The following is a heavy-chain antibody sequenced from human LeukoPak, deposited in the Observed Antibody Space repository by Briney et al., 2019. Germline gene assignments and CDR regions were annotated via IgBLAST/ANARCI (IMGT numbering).Heavy chain of an antibody. J-gene: IGHJ4*02. CDR1: GYSISSGYY. V-gene: IGHV4-38-2*02. CDR2: IYHSGRT. Sequence: SETLSLTCAVSGYSISSGYYWGWIRQPPGKGLEWIGSIYHSGRTYYNPSLKSRVTISVDTSKNQFSLKLSSVTAADTAVYYCAREAGPSSSWYKALDYWGQGTLVPVSS. CDR3: AREAGPSSSWYKALDY. D-gene: IGHD6-13*01.